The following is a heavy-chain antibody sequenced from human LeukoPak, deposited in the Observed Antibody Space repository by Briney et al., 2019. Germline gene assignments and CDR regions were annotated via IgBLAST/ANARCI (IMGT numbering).Heavy chain of an antibody. Sequence: TLSLTCTVPGGSISSGGYFWSWIRQHPGKGLEWIGYIYYSGSTYYNPSLKGRVTMSVDTSQNQFSVKLSSVTAADTAVYYCARDSGNYYGMDVWGQGTTVTVSS. CDR3: ARDSGNYYGMDV. CDR1: GGSISSGGYF. CDR2: IYYSGST. D-gene: IGHD3-10*01. J-gene: IGHJ6*02. V-gene: IGHV4-31*03.